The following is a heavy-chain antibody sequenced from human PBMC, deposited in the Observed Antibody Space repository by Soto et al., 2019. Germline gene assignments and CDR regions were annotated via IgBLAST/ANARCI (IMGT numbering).Heavy chain of an antibody. CDR3: ARDHSISSSGAWWLDP. CDR2: INPRAGNT. CDR1: GYTFTNNY. J-gene: IGHJ5*02. V-gene: IGHV1-46*01. D-gene: IGHD6-13*01. Sequence: ASVKVSCKASGYTFTNNYIHWVRRAPGQGLEWMGTINPRAGNTNNAQKFQGRVTLTRDTSTSTVYMDLRSLTSEDTAVYYCARDHSISSSGAWWLDPWGQGTLVTVSS.